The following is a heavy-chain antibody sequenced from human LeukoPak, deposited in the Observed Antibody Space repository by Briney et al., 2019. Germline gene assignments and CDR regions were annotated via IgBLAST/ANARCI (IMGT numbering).Heavy chain of an antibody. CDR1: GYTFTYYY. V-gene: IGHV1-2*02. CDR2: INPNSGET. D-gene: IGHD4-11*01. Sequence: ASVKVSFKTSGYTFTYYYIHWVRQAPGQGLEWMGWINPNSGETNSAQKFQGRVTMTGDTSISTGYMELRRVTSDDTAVYYCARDRDYSNTERGFDYWGQGTLVTVSS. CDR3: ARDRDYSNTERGFDY. J-gene: IGHJ4*02.